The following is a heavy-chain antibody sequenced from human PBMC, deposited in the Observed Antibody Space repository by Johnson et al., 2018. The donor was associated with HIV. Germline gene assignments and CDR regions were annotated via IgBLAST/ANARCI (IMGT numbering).Heavy chain of an antibody. V-gene: IGHV3-30*02. CDR3: AKDYYGSGSKNDAFDI. D-gene: IGHD3-10*01. J-gene: IGHJ3*02. Sequence: QVQLVESGGGVVQPGRSLRLSCAASGFTFNSFGVHWVRQAPGKGLEWVAFIRDDGSNEDYADSVKGRFTISRDNSKNTLYLQMNSLRAEDTAVYYCAKDYYGSGSKNDAFDICGQGTMVTVSS. CDR2: IRDDGSNE. CDR1: GFTFNSFG.